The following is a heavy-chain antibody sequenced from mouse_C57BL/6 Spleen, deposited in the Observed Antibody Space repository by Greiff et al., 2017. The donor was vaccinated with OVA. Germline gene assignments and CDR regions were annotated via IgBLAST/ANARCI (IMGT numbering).Heavy chain of an antibody. CDR3: ARHYYDYEDYAMDY. Sequence: VKLMESGAELVKPGASVKISCKASGYAFSSYWMNWVKQRPGKGLEWIGQIYPGDGDTNYNGKFKGKATLTADKSSSTAYMQLSSLTSEDSAVYFCARHYYDYEDYAMDYWGQGTSVTVSS. V-gene: IGHV1-80*01. CDR1: GYAFSSYW. CDR2: IYPGDGDT. J-gene: IGHJ4*01. D-gene: IGHD2-4*01.